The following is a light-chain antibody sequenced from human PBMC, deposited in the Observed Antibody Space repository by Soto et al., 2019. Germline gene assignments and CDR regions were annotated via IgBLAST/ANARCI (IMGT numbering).Light chain of an antibody. J-gene: IGLJ3*02. CDR2: EVS. V-gene: IGLV2-11*01. CDR3: CSHAGTYTWV. CDR1: SNDVGGYNY. Sequence: QSALTQPRSVSGSPGQSVTISCTGTSNDVGGYNYVSWYQQHPGKAPKLMISEVSRRHSGVPDRFSGSKSGNTASLTISGLQAEDEADYYCCSHAGTYTWVFGGGTKVTVL.